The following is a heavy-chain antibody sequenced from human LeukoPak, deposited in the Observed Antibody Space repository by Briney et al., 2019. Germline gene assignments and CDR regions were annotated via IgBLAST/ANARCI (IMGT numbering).Heavy chain of an antibody. J-gene: IGHJ4*02. CDR2: IRHDGSNK. V-gene: IGHV3-30*02. CDR3: AKDKPPYCGGDCYSGKDY. CDR1: GLTFSTYG. Sequence: PGGSLRLSCAASGLTFSTYGMHWVRQAPGKGLEWVAFIRHDGSNKYYANSVKGRFTISRDNSKNTLYLQMNSLRAEDTAVYYCAKDKPPYCGGDCYSGKDYWGQGTLVTVSS. D-gene: IGHD2-21*02.